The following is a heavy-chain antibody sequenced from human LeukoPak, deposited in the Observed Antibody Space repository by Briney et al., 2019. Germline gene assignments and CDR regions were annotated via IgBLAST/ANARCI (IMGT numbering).Heavy chain of an antibody. V-gene: IGHV4-34*01. J-gene: IGHJ4*02. Sequence: PSETLSLTCAVYGGSFSGYYWSWIRQPPGKGLEWIGSIYYSGSTYYNPSLKSRVTISVDTSKNQFSLKLSSVTAADTAVYYCARHYYDSSGFVPDHFDYWGQGTLVTVSS. CDR1: GGSFSGYY. D-gene: IGHD3-22*01. CDR2: IYYSGST. CDR3: ARHYYDSSGFVPDHFDY.